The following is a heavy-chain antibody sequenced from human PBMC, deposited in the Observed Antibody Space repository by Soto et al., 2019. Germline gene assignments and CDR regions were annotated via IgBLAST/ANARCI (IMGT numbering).Heavy chain of an antibody. D-gene: IGHD2-21*01. CDR1: GCSISSGGYY. CDR2: IYYSGST. Sequence: QVQLQESGPGLLKPSQTLSLTCTVSGCSISSGGYYWSWIRQHPGKGLEWIGYIYYSGSTYYNTSRKRRVPISVDTSKNQFSLKLSSVTAADTAVYYCASWGGGLGFQHWGQGTMVTVSS. V-gene: IGHV4-31*03. J-gene: IGHJ1*01. CDR3: ASWGGGLGFQH.